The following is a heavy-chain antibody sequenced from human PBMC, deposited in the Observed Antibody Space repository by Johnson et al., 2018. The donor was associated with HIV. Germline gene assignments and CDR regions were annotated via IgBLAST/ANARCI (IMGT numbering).Heavy chain of an antibody. J-gene: IGHJ3*02. Sequence: QEKLVESGGGVVQPGGSLRLSCAASGLTFSNYGSHWVRQAPGKGLAWVAFLRHDGSNKYYADSVKGRFTISRDNSKNTLYLQMNSLRAEDTAVYYCAKDLGTGDDAFDIWGQGTMVTVSS. CDR1: GLTFSNYG. CDR2: LRHDGSNK. V-gene: IGHV3-30*02. CDR3: AKDLGTGDDAFDI. D-gene: IGHD7-27*01.